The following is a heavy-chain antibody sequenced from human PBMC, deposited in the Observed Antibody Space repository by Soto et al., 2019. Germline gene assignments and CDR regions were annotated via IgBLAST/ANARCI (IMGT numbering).Heavy chain of an antibody. CDR1: GGPFSNYA. CDR2: IIPIFETT. CDR3: ARDLDMVVLRAAVFPPEVGSLVFPWFDP. J-gene: IGHJ5*02. V-gene: IGHV1-69*19. D-gene: IGHD2-2*03. Sequence: QVQLVQSGAEVKKPGSSVKVSCKASGGPFSNYAISWVRQAPGQGLEWMGGIIPIFETTNYAQKFQGRVTATAAESTRTAYLELSSLTAGGRAVYYFARDLDMVVLRAAVFPPEVGSLVFPWFDPWGQGTLVTVSS.